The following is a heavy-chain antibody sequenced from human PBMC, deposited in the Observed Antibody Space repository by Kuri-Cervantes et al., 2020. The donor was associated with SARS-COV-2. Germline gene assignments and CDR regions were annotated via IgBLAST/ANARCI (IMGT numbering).Heavy chain of an antibody. CDR2: INPSGGST. CDR1: GYTFTSYY. V-gene: IGHV1-46*01. CDR3: ARGERTTMVRGVIIKEGDFDY. J-gene: IGHJ4*02. D-gene: IGHD3-10*01. Sequence: ASVKVSCKASGYTFTSYYMHWVRQAPGQGLEWMGIINPSGGSTSYAQKFQGRVTMTRDTSTSTVYMELSSLRSEDTAVYYCARGERTTMVRGVIIKEGDFDYWGQGTLVTVSS.